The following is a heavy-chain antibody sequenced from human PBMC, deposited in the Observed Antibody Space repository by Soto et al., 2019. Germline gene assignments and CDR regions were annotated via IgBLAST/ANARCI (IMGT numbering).Heavy chain of an antibody. Sequence: SETLSLTCTVSGGSISSYYWSWIRQPPGKGLEWIGYIYYSGSTNYNPSLKSRVTISVDTSKNQFSLKLSSVTAADTAVYYCARGRALRDRYCSGGSCYYFDYWGQGTLVTVSS. CDR1: GGSISSYY. V-gene: IGHV4-59*01. J-gene: IGHJ4*02. CDR2: IYYSGST. D-gene: IGHD2-15*01. CDR3: ARGRALRDRYCSGGSCYYFDY.